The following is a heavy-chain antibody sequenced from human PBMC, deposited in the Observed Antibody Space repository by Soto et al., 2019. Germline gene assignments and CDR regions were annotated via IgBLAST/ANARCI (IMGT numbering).Heavy chain of an antibody. J-gene: IGHJ4*02. D-gene: IGHD5-12*01. CDR1: GGTFSSYA. CDR3: ARRDGYNYFDY. V-gene: IGHV1-69*10. CDR2: IIPILGIA. Sequence: ASVKVSCKASGGTFSSYAISWVRQAPGQGLEWMGGIIPILGIANYAQKFQGRVTITADKSTSTAYMELSSLRSEDTAVYYCARRDGYNYFDYWGQGTLVTVSS.